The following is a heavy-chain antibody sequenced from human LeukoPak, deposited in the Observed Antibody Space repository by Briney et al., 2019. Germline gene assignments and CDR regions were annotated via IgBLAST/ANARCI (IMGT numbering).Heavy chain of an antibody. J-gene: IGHJ3*02. CDR3: ARDSRLGPRAGDFDI. Sequence: SETLSLTCTVSGGSISGYYWTWIRRPPGKGLEWIGYVYENGSPNYNPSLRSRVTISADLSKNQLSLRVASVSATDTAVYYCARDSRLGPRAGDFDIWGRGSMVTVSS. D-gene: IGHD1-26*01. CDR2: VYENGSP. V-gene: IGHV4-59*01. CDR1: GGSISGYY.